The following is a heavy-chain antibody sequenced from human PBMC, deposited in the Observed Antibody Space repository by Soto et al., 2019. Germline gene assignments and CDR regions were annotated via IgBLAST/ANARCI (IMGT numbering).Heavy chain of an antibody. CDR2: INHSGST. CDR1: GGSFSGYY. Sequence: QVQLQQWGAGLLKPSETLSLTCAVYGGSFSGYYWSWIRQPPGKGLEWIGEINHSGSTNYNPSLKSQVTISVDTSKNQFALKLSSVTAADTAVYYCARVGRNYGDYVRNSYYYMDVWGKGTPVTVSS. CDR3: ARVGRNYGDYVRNSYYYMDV. V-gene: IGHV4-34*01. J-gene: IGHJ6*03. D-gene: IGHD4-17*01.